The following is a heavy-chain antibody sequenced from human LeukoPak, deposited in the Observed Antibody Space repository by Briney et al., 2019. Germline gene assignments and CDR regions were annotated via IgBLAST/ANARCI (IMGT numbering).Heavy chain of an antibody. CDR1: GXTFDDYA. J-gene: IGHJ3*02. Sequence: GGSLRLSCAASGXTFDDYAMHWVCQAPGKGLEWVSLISGDGGGTYYADSVKGRFTISRDNSKNSLYLQMNSLRTEDTALYYCAKDIAGQGVEAFDIWGQGIMVTVSS. CDR3: AKDIAGQGVEAFDI. D-gene: IGHD3-16*01. V-gene: IGHV3-43*02. CDR2: ISGDGGGT.